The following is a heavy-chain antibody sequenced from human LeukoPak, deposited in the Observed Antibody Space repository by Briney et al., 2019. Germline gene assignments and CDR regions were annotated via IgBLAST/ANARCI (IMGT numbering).Heavy chain of an antibody. V-gene: IGHV3-30*03. Sequence: QSGGSLRLSCAASGFTFSSYGMHWVRQAPGKGLEWVAVISYDGSNKYYADSVKGRFTISRDNAKNTLYLQMNSLRAEDTAVYYCVRDWGYDSSGYWQKYFDTWGQGTLATVSS. CDR3: VRDWGYDSSGYWQKYFDT. CDR1: GFTFSSYG. J-gene: IGHJ4*02. CDR2: ISYDGSNK. D-gene: IGHD3-22*01.